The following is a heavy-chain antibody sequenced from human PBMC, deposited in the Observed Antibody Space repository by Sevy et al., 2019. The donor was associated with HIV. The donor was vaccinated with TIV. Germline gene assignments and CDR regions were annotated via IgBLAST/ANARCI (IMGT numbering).Heavy chain of an antibody. J-gene: IGHJ3*01. CDR2: LSGYGGST. D-gene: IGHD3-22*01. Sequence: GGSLRLSCAASGFTFSSYVMSWVRQAPGKGLEWVSGLSGYGGSTYYADSVKGRFTISRDNSKNTLYLQMNSLRAEDTAVYYCAKDRITMIGDAFDVWGQGTMVTVSS. CDR1: GFTFSSYV. V-gene: IGHV3-23*01. CDR3: AKDRITMIGDAFDV.